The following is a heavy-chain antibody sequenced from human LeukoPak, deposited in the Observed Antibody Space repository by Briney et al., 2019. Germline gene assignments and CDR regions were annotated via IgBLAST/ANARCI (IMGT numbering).Heavy chain of an antibody. CDR2: INRDGSSI. J-gene: IGHJ4*02. CDR3: ARDDGGVFRFDC. CDR1: GFTFGSYW. Sequence: PGGSLRLSCAASGFTFGSYWMHWVRQAPGKGLVWVSRINRDGSSITYADSVKGRFTISRDNAKNTLSLQMNSLRAEDTAVYYCARDDGGVFRFDCWGQGTLITVSS. D-gene: IGHD3-16*01. V-gene: IGHV3-74*01.